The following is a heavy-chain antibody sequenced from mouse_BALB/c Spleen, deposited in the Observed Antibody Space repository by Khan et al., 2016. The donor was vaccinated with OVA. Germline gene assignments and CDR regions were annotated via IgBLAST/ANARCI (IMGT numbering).Heavy chain of an antibody. Sequence: MQLEESGAELVRPGALVNLSCKASGFNIKDYYMHWVKQRPEQGLEWIGWIDPENGNTISDPKFQGKASITSDTSSNTAYLQLSSLTSEDTAVYCCTRDGYSPWFAYWGQGTLVTVSA. D-gene: IGHD2-3*01. V-gene: IGHV14-1*02. J-gene: IGHJ3*01. CDR2: IDPENGNT. CDR3: TRDGYSPWFAY. CDR1: GFNIKDYY.